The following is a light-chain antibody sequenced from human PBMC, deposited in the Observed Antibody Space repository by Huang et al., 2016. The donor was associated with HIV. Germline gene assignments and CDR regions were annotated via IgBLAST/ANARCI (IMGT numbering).Light chain of an antibody. V-gene: IGKV3D-15*01. Sequence: EIVMTQSPATLSVSPGERATLSCRASPGINSNLAWYQKRPGQPPRLVIYRASTRATGIPARFSGSGFGTEFTLTISSLQSEDFAVYYCQHYNNWPVTFGGGTKVAIK. CDR3: QHYNNWPVT. CDR1: PGINSN. CDR2: RAS. J-gene: IGKJ4*01.